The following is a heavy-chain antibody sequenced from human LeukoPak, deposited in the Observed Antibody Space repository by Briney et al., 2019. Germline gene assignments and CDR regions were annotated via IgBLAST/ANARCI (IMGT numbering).Heavy chain of an antibody. J-gene: IGHJ4*02. CDR1: SFNVNNAW. Sequence: PGGSLRLSCAASSFNVNNAWMSWVRQAPGKGLEWVGRIRSKIDGGATDYAAHVKGRFTISRDDSKNTLYLQINSLKIEDTAMYYCYTSITDCWGQGTLVTVSS. CDR3: YTSITDC. D-gene: IGHD2-21*01. V-gene: IGHV3-15*01. CDR2: IRSKIDGGAT.